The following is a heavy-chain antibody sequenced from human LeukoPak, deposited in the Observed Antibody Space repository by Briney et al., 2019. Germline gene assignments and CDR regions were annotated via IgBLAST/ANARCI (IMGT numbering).Heavy chain of an antibody. V-gene: IGHV3-30*18. CDR2: ISYDGSNK. J-gene: IGHJ3*02. CDR3: AKDGVITFGGVIDHDAFDI. Sequence: GGSLRLPCAASGFTFSSYGMHWVRQAPGKGLEWVAVISYDGSNKYYADSVKGRFTISRDNSKNTLYLQMNSLRAEDTAVYYCAKDGVITFGGVIDHDAFDIWGQGTMVTVSS. D-gene: IGHD3-16*02. CDR1: GFTFSSYG.